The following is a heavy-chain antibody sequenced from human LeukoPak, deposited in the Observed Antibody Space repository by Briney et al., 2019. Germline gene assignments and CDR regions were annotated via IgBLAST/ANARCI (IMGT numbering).Heavy chain of an antibody. CDR2: ISSSSSYT. V-gene: IGHV3-11*05. D-gene: IGHD3-22*01. CDR1: GFTFSDYY. CDR3: ARGAYYYDSSRSGAFDI. Sequence: GGSLRLSCAASGFTFSDYYMSWIRQAPGKGLEWVSYISSSSSYTNYADSVKGRFTISRDNAKNSLYLQMDSLRAEDTAVYYCARGAYYYDSSRSGAFDIWGQGTMVTVSS. J-gene: IGHJ3*02.